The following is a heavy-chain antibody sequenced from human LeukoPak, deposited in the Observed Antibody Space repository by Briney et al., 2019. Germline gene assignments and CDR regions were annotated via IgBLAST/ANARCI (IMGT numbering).Heavy chain of an antibody. CDR2: IYSGGST. J-gene: IGHJ4*02. V-gene: IGHV3-66*01. D-gene: IGHD4-17*01. Sequence: GGSLRLSCAASGFTVSSNYMSWVRQAPGKGLEWVSVIYSGGSTYYADSVKGRFTISSENSKNTLYLQMNSLRAEGTAVYYCASMTTVTTLWAYWGQGTLVTVSS. CDR1: GFTVSSNY. CDR3: ASMTTVTTLWAY.